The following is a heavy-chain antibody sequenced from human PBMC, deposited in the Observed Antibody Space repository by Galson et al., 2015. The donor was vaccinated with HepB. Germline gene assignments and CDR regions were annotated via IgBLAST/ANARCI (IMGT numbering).Heavy chain of an antibody. J-gene: IGHJ4*02. Sequence: SLRLSCAASGFTFSSYSMNWVRQAPGKGLEWVSYISSSSSTIYYADSVKGRFTISRDNAKNSLYLQMNSLRAEDTAVYYCAREEDYDSSGYSSYWGQGTLVTVSS. CDR1: GFTFSSYS. CDR3: AREEDYDSSGYSSY. D-gene: IGHD3-22*01. V-gene: IGHV3-48*01. CDR2: ISSSSSTI.